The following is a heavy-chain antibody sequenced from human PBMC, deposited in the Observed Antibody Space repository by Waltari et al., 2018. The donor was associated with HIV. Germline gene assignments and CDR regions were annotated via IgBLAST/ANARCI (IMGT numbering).Heavy chain of an antibody. J-gene: IGHJ4*02. D-gene: IGHD1-26*01. CDR2: ISGSGGST. CDR1: GFTFINYA. V-gene: IGHV3-23*01. CDR3: AKDYSGSYTRGYSDY. Sequence: EVQLLESGGGLVQPGGSLRLSCAASGFTFINYAMSWVRQAPGKGRGGVSGISGSGGSTYYADSGKGRFTISRDNSKNTLYLQMNSLRAEDTALYYCAKDYSGSYTRGYSDYWGQGTLVTVSS.